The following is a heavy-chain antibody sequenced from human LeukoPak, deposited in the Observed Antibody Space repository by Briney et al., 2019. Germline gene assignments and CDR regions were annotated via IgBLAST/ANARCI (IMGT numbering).Heavy chain of an antibody. CDR3: ARPTYYYDMWAFDI. CDR2: IYPGDSDT. J-gene: IGHJ3*02. V-gene: IGHV5-51*01. CDR1: GCSFTSYW. D-gene: IGHD3-22*01. Sequence: GGSLKISCKGSGCSFTSYWIGWVRRMPGKGLEGMGIIYPGDSDTRYGPSFQGQATISADQSISTAYLQWSSLKASDTAMYYCARPTYYYDMWAFDIWGQGTMVTVSS.